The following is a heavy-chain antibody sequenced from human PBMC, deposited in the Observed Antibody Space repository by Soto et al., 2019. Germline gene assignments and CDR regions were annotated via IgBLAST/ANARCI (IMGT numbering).Heavy chain of an antibody. V-gene: IGHV3-7*03. D-gene: IGHD5-18*01. CDR2: IKQDGSEK. Sequence: ESGGGLVQPGGSLRLSCAASGFTFSSYWMSWVRQAPGKGLEWVANIKQDGSEKYYVDSVKGRFTISRDNAKNSLYLQMNSLRAEDTAVYYCARDSGYSYGQDFDYWGQGTLVTVSS. CDR3: ARDSGYSYGQDFDY. CDR1: GFTFSSYW. J-gene: IGHJ4*02.